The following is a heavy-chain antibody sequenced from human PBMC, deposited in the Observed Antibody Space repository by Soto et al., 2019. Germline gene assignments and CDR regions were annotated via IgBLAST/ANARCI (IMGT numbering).Heavy chain of an antibody. Sequence: SVKVSFKASGGTFSSYAISWVRQAPGQGLEWMGGIIPIFGTANYAQKFQGRVTITADESTSTAYMELSRLRSEDTAVYYCAWSGVSSSWRETNDYYGMDVWGQGTTVTVSS. J-gene: IGHJ6*02. D-gene: IGHD6-13*01. CDR3: AWSGVSSSWRETNDYYGMDV. CDR2: IIPIFGTA. V-gene: IGHV1-69*13. CDR1: GGTFSSYA.